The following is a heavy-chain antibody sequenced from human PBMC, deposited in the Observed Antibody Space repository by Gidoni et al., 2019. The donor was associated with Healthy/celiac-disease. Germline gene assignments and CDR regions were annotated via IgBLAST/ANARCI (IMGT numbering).Heavy chain of an antibody. CDR2: ISYDGRNK. V-gene: IGHV3-30*04. CDR1: GFTFSSSA. D-gene: IGHD6-13*01. CDR3: ARGPHLGSGYSSNNLPPDY. Sequence: QVQLVESGGGVVQPGRSLRLSCAASGFTFSSSAMNWFSQAPGKGLEWVTIISYDGRNKYYADSVKGRFTISRDKSKNTLYLQMNSLRAEDTAVYYCARGPHLGSGYSSNNLPPDYWGQGTLVTVSS. J-gene: IGHJ4*02.